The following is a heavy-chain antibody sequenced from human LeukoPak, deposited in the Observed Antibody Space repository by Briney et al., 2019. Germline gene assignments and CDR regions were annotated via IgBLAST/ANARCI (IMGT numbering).Heavy chain of an antibody. V-gene: IGHV3-11*01. CDR3: AINPIYSSSWSNDAFDI. J-gene: IGHJ3*02. Sequence: GGSLRLSCAASGFTLSDHYMNWIRQAPGKGLEWVSYISSSGSSTHFADSVKGRFTISRDNAKNSLYLQMNSLRAEDTAVYYCAINPIYSSSWSNDAFDIWGQGTMVTVSS. CDR1: GFTLSDHY. D-gene: IGHD6-13*01. CDR2: ISSSGSST.